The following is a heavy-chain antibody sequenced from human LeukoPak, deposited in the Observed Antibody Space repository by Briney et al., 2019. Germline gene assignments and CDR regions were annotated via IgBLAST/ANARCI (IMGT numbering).Heavy chain of an antibody. J-gene: IGHJ4*02. CDR2: IIPIFGTA. Sequence: ASVKVSCKASGYTFTSYYMHWVRRAPGQGLEWMGGIIPIFGTANYAQKFQGRVTITADKSTSTAYMELSSLRSEDTAVYYCARERDYYDSSGYILFDYWGQGTLVTVSS. D-gene: IGHD3-22*01. CDR3: ARERDYYDSSGYILFDY. V-gene: IGHV1-69*06. CDR1: GYTFTSYY.